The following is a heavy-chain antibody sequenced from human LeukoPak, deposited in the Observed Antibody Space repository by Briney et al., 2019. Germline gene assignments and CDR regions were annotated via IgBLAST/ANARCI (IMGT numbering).Heavy chain of an antibody. J-gene: IGHJ6*02. Sequence: GASVKVSCKASGYTFTGYYIHWVRQAPGQGLEWMGGIIPIFGTANYAQKFQGRVTITADESTSTAYMELSSLRSEDTAVYYCASIDPNINIVVVVAANYYYYGMDVWGQGTTVTVSS. V-gene: IGHV1-69*13. D-gene: IGHD2-15*01. CDR2: IIPIFGTA. CDR3: ASIDPNINIVVVVAANYYYYGMDV. CDR1: GYTFTGYY.